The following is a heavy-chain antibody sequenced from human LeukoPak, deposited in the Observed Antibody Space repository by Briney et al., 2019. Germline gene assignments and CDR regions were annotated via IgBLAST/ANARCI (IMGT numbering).Heavy chain of an antibody. D-gene: IGHD1-14*01. J-gene: IGHJ4*02. V-gene: IGHV3-7*03. CDR3: MTELLGY. CDR2: IRGDGNEK. Sequence: GGSLRLSCAASGFIFSSYWMTWVRQAPGRGLEFVANIRGDGNEKYYMDSMKGRLTISRDNAKNSLFLQMSGLRAEDTAVYYCMTELLGYRGQGTLVTVSS. CDR1: GFIFSSYW.